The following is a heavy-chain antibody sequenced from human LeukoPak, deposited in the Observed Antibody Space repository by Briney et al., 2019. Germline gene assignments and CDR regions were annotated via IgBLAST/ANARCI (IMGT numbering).Heavy chain of an antibody. CDR3: AADGYSSPFDH. Sequence: GGSLRLSCAASGFIFSNYWMNWVRQTPGKGLEWVANIKKDGSEKYYVDSVRGRFTIPRDNAKNSLYLQMNSLRAEDTAVYYCAADGYSSPFDHWGQGTLVTVSS. J-gene: IGHJ4*02. V-gene: IGHV3-7*01. CDR1: GFIFSNYW. CDR2: IKKDGSEK. D-gene: IGHD5-24*01.